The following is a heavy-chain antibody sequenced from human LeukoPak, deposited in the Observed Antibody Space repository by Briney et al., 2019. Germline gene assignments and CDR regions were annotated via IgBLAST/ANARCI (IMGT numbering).Heavy chain of an antibody. Sequence: GGSLRLSCAASGFTFSSYAMSWVRQAPGKGLEWVSAISGGGGSTYYADSVKGRFTISRDNSKNTLYLQMNSLRAEDTAVYYCARVSTAYYYDSSGYYSLSAFDIWGQGTMVTVSS. CDR2: ISGGGGST. V-gene: IGHV3-23*01. D-gene: IGHD3-22*01. CDR1: GFTFSSYA. J-gene: IGHJ3*02. CDR3: ARVSTAYYYDSSGYYSLSAFDI.